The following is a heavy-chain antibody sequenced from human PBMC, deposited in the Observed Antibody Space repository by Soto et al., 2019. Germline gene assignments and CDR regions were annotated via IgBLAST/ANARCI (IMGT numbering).Heavy chain of an antibody. J-gene: IGHJ4*01. CDR3: ARRKTPQEAFDY. CDR2: VYYTGST. V-gene: IGHV4-59*08. Sequence: SXTLSLTWTLSGGSISTYYWTWVRQPPGRGLEWIGYVYYTGSTKYNPSLESGVTISIDTSTNQFSLSLSSVTAADTAVYYCARRKTPQEAFDYWGHGTLVXVS. CDR1: GGSISTYY.